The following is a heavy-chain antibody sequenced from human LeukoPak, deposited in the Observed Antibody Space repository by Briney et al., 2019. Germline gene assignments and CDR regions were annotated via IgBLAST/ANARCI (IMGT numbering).Heavy chain of an antibody. CDR1: GFTLSSYN. Sequence: PGGSLRLSCVASGFTLSSYNMKWVRQAPGKRLEWVSYISSSSSTIYYADSVKGRFTISRDNAKNSLYLQMNSLRAEDTAVYYCARITVDSSGWYHFDYWGQGTLVTVSS. J-gene: IGHJ4*02. V-gene: IGHV3-48*04. CDR3: ARITVDSSGWYHFDY. CDR2: ISSSSSTI. D-gene: IGHD6-19*01.